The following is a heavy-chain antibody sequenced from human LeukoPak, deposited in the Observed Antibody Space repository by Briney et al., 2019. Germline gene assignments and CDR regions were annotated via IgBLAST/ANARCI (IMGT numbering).Heavy chain of an antibody. CDR1: GYSLTELS. V-gene: IGHV1-24*01. Sequence: ASVKVSRKVSGYSLTELSMHWVRQAPGKGLEWMGGFDPEDGETKYAQKFQGRVTMTEDTSTDTAYMELRSMRSDDPAVYYCLSVWRVGSWVGTTFDIWVEGT. J-gene: IGHJ3*02. CDR3: LSVWRVGSWVGTTFDI. D-gene: IGHD1-26*01. CDR2: FDPEDGET.